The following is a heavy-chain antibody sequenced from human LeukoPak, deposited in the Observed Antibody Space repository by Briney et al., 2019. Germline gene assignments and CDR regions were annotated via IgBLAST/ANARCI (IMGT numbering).Heavy chain of an antibody. CDR1: GGSFSGYY. V-gene: IGHV4-34*01. CDR3: ARGLRQQLGYFQH. Sequence: SETLSLTCAVYGGSFSGYYWSWLRQPPGKGLEWIGEINHSGSTNYNPSLKSRVTIPVDTSKNQFSLKLSSVTAADTAVYYCARGLRQQLGYFQHWGQGTLVTVSS. CDR2: INHSGST. D-gene: IGHD6-13*01. J-gene: IGHJ1*01.